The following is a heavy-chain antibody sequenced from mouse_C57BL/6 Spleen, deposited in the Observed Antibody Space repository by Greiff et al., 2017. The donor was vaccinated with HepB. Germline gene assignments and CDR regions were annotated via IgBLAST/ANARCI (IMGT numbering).Heavy chain of an antibody. D-gene: IGHD2-4*01. CDR1: GFTFSSYA. CDR3: ARESSTMITTTPYWYFDV. V-gene: IGHV5-4*01. Sequence: DVKLVESGGGLVKPGGSLKLSCAASGFTFSSYAMSWVRQTPEKRLEWVATISDGGSYTYYPDNVKGRFTISRDNAKNNLYLQMSHLKSEDTAMYYCARESSTMITTTPYWYFDVWGTGTTVTVSS. CDR2: ISDGGSYT. J-gene: IGHJ1*03.